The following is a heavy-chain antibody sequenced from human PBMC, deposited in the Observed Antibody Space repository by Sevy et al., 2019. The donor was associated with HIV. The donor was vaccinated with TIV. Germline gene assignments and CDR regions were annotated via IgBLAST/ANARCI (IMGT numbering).Heavy chain of an antibody. Sequence: GGSLRLSCAASGFTSSSYSMNWVRQAPGKGLEWVSYISSSSSTIYYADSVKGGFTISRDNAKNSRYLQMNSLRDEDTAVYYCARDLDIVVVVAAMYAFDIWGQGTMVTVSS. CDR1: GFTSSSYS. CDR3: ARDLDIVVVVAAMYAFDI. J-gene: IGHJ3*02. CDR2: ISSSSSTI. V-gene: IGHV3-48*02. D-gene: IGHD2-15*01.